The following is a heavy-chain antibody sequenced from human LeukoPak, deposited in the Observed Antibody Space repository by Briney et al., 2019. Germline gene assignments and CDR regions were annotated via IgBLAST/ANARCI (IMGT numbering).Heavy chain of an antibody. D-gene: IGHD4-17*01. CDR1: GGSLTSRDSS. CDR2: MYHTGST. V-gene: IGHV4-30-2*05. Sequence: PSETLSLTCAVSGGSLTSRDSSWGWIRQPSGKGLEWIGVMYHTGSTYFNPSLKSRVTISVDTSKNQFSLKLSSVTAADTAVYYCARDVPDYGDYPRDAFDIWGQGTMVTVSS. CDR3: ARDVPDYGDYPRDAFDI. J-gene: IGHJ3*02.